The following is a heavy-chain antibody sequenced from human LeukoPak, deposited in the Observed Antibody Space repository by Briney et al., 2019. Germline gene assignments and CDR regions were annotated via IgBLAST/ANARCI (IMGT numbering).Heavy chain of an antibody. D-gene: IGHD5-24*01. CDR2: IYYSGST. Sequence: SETLSLTCTVSGGSISSGSYYWSWIRQPPGKGLEWIGYIYYSGSTNYNPSLKSRVTISVDTSKNQFSLKLSSVTAADTAVYYCARARLQFGVWFDYWGQGTLVTVSS. CDR1: GGSISSGSYY. V-gene: IGHV4-61*01. CDR3: ARARLQFGVWFDY. J-gene: IGHJ4*02.